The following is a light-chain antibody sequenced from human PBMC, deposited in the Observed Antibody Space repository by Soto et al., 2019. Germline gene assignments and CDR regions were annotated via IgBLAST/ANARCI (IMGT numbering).Light chain of an antibody. CDR1: QYIDTY. J-gene: IGKJ4*01. CDR3: QQYYSYPALT. Sequence: AIRLTQSPSSFSASAGDRVTITCRASQYIDTYLAWYQQKPGKAPKPLIYSASSLQSGVPSRFSGSGSGTDFTLTISGLQSEDFATYYCQQYYSYPALTFGGGTKVDIK. CDR2: SAS. V-gene: IGKV1-8*01.